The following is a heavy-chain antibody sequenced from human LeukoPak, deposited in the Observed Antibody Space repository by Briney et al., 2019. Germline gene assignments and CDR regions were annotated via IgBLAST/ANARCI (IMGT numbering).Heavy chain of an antibody. CDR3: AELGITMIGGV. CDR1: GFTFDDYA. CDR2: ISWNSGSI. D-gene: IGHD3-10*02. J-gene: IGHJ6*04. V-gene: IGHV3-9*01. Sequence: GRSLRLSCAASGFTFDDYALNWVRQAPGKGLEWVSGISWNSGSIGYADSVKGRFTISRDNAKNSLYLQMNSLRAEDTAVYYCAELGITMIGGVWGKGTTVTISS.